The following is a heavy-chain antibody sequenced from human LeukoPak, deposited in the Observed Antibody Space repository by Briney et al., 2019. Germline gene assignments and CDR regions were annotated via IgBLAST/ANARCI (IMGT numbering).Heavy chain of an antibody. CDR1: GFTFDDYG. CDR2: INWNGGST. V-gene: IGHV3-20*04. J-gene: IGHJ6*03. CDR3: ARRESTYQNYYYFYYMDV. Sequence: PGGSLRLSCAASGFTFDDYGMSWVRPAPGKGLEWVSGINWNGGSTDYADSVKGRFTISRDNAKNSLYLQMNSLRAEDTALYYCARRESTYQNYYYFYYMDVWGKGTTVTVSS.